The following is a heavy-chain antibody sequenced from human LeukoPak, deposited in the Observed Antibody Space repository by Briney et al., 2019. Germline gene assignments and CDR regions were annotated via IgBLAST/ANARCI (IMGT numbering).Heavy chain of an antibody. J-gene: IGHJ5*02. D-gene: IGHD2-15*01. V-gene: IGHV4-34*01. CDR3: ARGWDCSGGSCYEGWFDP. CDR2: INHSGNT. CDR1: GGSFSGYY. Sequence: SETLSLTCAVYGGSFSGYYWSWIRQPPGKGLEWIGEINHSGNTNYNPSLKSRVTISVDTSKNQFSPKLSSVTAADTAVYYCARGWDCSGGSCYEGWFDPWGQGTLVTVSS.